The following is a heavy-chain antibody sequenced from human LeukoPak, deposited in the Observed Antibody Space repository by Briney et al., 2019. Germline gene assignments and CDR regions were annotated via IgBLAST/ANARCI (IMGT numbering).Heavy chain of an antibody. CDR2: INWNGGST. Sequence: PGGSLRLSCAASGFTFSSFTMNWVRQAPGKGLEWVSGINWNGGSTGYADSVKGRFTISRDNAKNSLYLQMNSLRAEDTALYYCARDSISSPTYYYDSSGYGFDYWGQGTLVTVSS. V-gene: IGHV3-20*04. D-gene: IGHD3-22*01. J-gene: IGHJ4*02. CDR1: GFTFSSFT. CDR3: ARDSISSPTYYYDSSGYGFDY.